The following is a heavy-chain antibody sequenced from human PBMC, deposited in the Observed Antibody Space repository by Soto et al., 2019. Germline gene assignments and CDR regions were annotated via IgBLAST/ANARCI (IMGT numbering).Heavy chain of an antibody. J-gene: IGHJ4*02. CDR1: GGSISSSSYY. CDR3: AREGNLGRWIQPLDS. V-gene: IGHV4-39*07. D-gene: IGHD2-2*03. CDR2: IHYNGNT. Sequence: PSETLSLTCTVSGGSISSSSYYWGWIRQPPGKGLEWIGNIHYNGNTKYSPSLKSRVTMPVDTSKNHFSLKLISVTTADTAVYFCAREGNLGRWIQPLDSGGKGTLVTVS.